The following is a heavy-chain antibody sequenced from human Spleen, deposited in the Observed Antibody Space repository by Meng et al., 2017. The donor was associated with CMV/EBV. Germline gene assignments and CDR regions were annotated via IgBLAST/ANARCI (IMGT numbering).Heavy chain of an antibody. J-gene: IGHJ4*02. D-gene: IGHD5-18*01. CDR2: ISSSSTI. Sequence: GESLKISCAASGFIFSDYYMNWVRQAPGKGLEWVSSISSSSTIYYADSVKGRFTISRDNAKNSLYLQMNSLRAEDTALYYCATTTATFDYWGQGTLVTVSS. CDR1: GFIFSDYY. CDR3: ATTTATFDY. V-gene: IGHV3-69-1*01.